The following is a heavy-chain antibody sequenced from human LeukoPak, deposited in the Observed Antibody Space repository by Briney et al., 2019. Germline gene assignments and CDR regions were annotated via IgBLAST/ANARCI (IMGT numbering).Heavy chain of an antibody. V-gene: IGHV3-33*01. CDR2: IWYDGSNK. Sequence: PGGSLRLSCAASGFTFSSYGMHWVRQAPGKGLEWVAVIWYDGSNKYYADSVKGRFTISRDNSKNTLYLQMNSLRAEHTAVYYCATQRSYYYYYMDVWGKGTTVTVSS. J-gene: IGHJ6*03. CDR1: GFTFSSYG. CDR3: ATQRSYYYYYMDV.